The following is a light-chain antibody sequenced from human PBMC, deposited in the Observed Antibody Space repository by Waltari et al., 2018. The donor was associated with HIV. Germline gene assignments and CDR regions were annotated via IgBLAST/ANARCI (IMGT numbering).Light chain of an antibody. CDR2: EVS. J-gene: IGLJ1*01. Sequence: QSALTQPASVSGSPGQSITISCTGTSSDVGGYNYVSWYQQHPGKAPKLMIYEVSNGPSGVSNRFSGSKSGNTASLTISGLQAEDEADYYCSSYTSSSTSHVFGTGTKVTVI. CDR3: SSYTSSSTSHV. CDR1: SSDVGGYNY. V-gene: IGLV2-14*01.